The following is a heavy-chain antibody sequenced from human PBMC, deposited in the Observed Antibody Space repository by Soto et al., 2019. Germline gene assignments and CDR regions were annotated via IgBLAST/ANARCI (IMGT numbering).Heavy chain of an antibody. CDR3: ARDLGYCSGGRCRGEFDY. Sequence: ASVKVSCKASGYTFTSYGISWVRQAPGQGLEWMGWISAYNGNTNYAQKLQGRVTMTTGTSTSTAYMELRSLRSDDTAVYYCARDLGYCSGGRCRGEFDYWGQGTLVTVSS. V-gene: IGHV1-18*01. CDR2: ISAYNGNT. CDR1: GYTFTSYG. J-gene: IGHJ4*02. D-gene: IGHD2-15*01.